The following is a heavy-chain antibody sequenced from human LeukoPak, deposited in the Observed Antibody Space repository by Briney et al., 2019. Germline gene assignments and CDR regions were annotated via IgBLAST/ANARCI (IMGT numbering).Heavy chain of an antibody. Sequence: SVKVSCKASGGTFSSYAVSWVRQAPGQGLEWMGGIIPIFGTANYAQKFQGRVTITTDESTSTAYMELSSLRSEDTAVYYCARERSYVMDPWGQGTLVTVSS. D-gene: IGHD3-10*02. V-gene: IGHV1-69*05. CDR1: GGTFSSYA. J-gene: IGHJ5*02. CDR2: IIPIFGTA. CDR3: ARERSYVMDP.